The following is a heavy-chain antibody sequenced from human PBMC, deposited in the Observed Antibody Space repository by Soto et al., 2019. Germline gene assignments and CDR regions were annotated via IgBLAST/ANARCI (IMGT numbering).Heavy chain of an antibody. D-gene: IGHD6-13*01. V-gene: IGHV3-30*03. Sequence: QVQLVESGGGVVQPGSSLRLSCAAYGFTFSSYGMQWVRQSPGEGPEWVAIVANDGSNQYYAESVKGRFTISRDNSKTTVFLEMDSLRPEDTAVYYCARSSGGSSWYPPDYWGQGTLVTVSS. CDR1: GFTFSSYG. CDR3: ARSSGGSSWYPPDY. CDR2: VANDGSNQ. J-gene: IGHJ4*02.